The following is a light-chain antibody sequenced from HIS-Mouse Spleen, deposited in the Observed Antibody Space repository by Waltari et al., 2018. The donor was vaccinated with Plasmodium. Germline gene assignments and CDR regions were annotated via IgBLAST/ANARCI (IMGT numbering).Light chain of an antibody. J-gene: IGLJ3*02. Sequence: QSALTQPASVSGSPGQSITISCTGTSSDVGSYYLVSWYQQHPAKAPKLMIYTGSKRASGVFDLLAGSKFGNTASLTISGLQAEDEADYYCCSYAGSSTFVFGGGTKLTVL. CDR3: CSYAGSSTFV. V-gene: IGLV2-23*03. CDR1: SSDVGSYYL. CDR2: TGS.